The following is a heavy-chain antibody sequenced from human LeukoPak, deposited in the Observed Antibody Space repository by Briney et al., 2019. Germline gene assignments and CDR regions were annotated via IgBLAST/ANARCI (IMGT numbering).Heavy chain of an antibody. V-gene: IGHV3-64D*09. CDR2: ISSNGGST. Sequence: RGSLRLSCSASGFTFSSYAMHWVRQAPGKGLEYVSAISSNGGSTYYADSVKGRFTIPRDNSKNTLYLQMSSLRAEDTAVYYCVKVTGYKQHYWGQGTLVTVSS. CDR3: VKVTGYKQHY. CDR1: GFTFSSYA. D-gene: IGHD5-24*01. J-gene: IGHJ4*02.